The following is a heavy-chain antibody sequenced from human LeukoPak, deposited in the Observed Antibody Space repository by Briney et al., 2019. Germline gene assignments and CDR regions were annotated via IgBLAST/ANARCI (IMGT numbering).Heavy chain of an antibody. D-gene: IGHD6-19*01. J-gene: IGHJ4*02. CDR3: ALSSGWYAGSRAPDY. CDR1: GGSFSGYY. V-gene: IGHV4-34*01. Sequence: PSETLSLTCAVYGGSFSGYYWSWIRQPPGKGLEWIGEINHSGSTNYNPSLKSRVTISVDTSKNQFSLKLSSVTAADTAVYYCALSSGWYAGSRAPDYWGQGTLVTVSS. CDR2: INHSGST.